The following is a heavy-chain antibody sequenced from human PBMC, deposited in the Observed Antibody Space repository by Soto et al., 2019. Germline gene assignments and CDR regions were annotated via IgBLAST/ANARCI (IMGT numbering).Heavy chain of an antibody. V-gene: IGHV4-39*01. J-gene: IGHJ5*02. D-gene: IGHD2-15*01. CDR2: IYYSGST. Sequence: SETLSLTCTVSGGSISSSSYYWGWLRQPPGKGLEWIGSIYYSGSTYYNPSLKSRVVMSVDTSKNQFSLKLTSVTAADTAVYYCARRSENHHRWFGPWGQGTLVTVSS. CDR1: GGSISSSSYY. CDR3: ARRSENHHRWFGP.